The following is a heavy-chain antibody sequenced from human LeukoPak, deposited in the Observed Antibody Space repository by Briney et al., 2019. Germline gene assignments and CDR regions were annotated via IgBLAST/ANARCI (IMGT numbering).Heavy chain of an antibody. CDR2: ISAYNGNT. Sequence: ASVKVSCKASGYTFTSYGISWVRQAPGQGLEWMGWISAYNGNTNYAQKLQGRVTMTTDTSTSTAYMELRSLRSDDTAVYYCARELRYFDWLGGYYGMDVWGQGTTVTVSS. V-gene: IGHV1-18*01. J-gene: IGHJ6*02. D-gene: IGHD3-9*01. CDR1: GYTFTSYG. CDR3: ARELRYFDWLGGYYGMDV.